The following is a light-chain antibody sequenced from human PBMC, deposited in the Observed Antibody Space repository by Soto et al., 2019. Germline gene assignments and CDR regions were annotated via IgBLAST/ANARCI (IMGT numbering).Light chain of an antibody. Sequence: DSQIAQYPSSLSASVGDRGTIQCRASQSITSYLHWYQQKPGKAPKLLIYAASSLQSGVPSRFSGSGSETDFTLTISSLQPEDFATYYCQQSYSASWTFGQGTKVDIK. V-gene: IGKV1-39*01. CDR3: QQSYSASWT. CDR1: QSITSY. J-gene: IGKJ1*01. CDR2: AAS.